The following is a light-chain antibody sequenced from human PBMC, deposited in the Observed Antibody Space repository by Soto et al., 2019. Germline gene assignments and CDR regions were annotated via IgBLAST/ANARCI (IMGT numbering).Light chain of an antibody. CDR1: QSSFDTY. J-gene: IGKJ1*01. V-gene: IGKV3-20*01. Sequence: EVVLTQSPDTLSLSPGEGATLSCRASQSSFDTYLAWFQQKPGQAPRLLIYAASTRATGIPDRFSGSRSGTDFTRTISRLEPEDVAVYYCHQYGNSPWTLGQGTKVEI. CDR2: AAS. CDR3: HQYGNSPWT.